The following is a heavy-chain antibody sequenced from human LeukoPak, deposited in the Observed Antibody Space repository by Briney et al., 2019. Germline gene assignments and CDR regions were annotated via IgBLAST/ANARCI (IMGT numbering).Heavy chain of an antibody. Sequence: GGSLRLSCAASGFTFSSYWMMWLRQAPGKGLEWVANIRQDGSEKNYVDSVKGRFTISRDNAKISLYLQMNSLRAEDTAVYYCATDRKVGTWDPRFDYWGQGTWSPSPQ. CDR3: ATDRKVGTWDPRFDY. CDR1: GFTFSSYW. CDR2: IRQDGSEK. V-gene: IGHV3-7*03. J-gene: IGHJ4*02. D-gene: IGHD4-23*01.